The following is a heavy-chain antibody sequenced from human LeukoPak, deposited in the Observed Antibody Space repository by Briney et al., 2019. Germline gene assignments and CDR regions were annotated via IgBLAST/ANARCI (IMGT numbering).Heavy chain of an antibody. V-gene: IGHV4-39*07. CDR2: INHSGST. CDR1: GGSISGASYY. D-gene: IGHD3-10*01. J-gene: IGHJ6*03. Sequence: SETLSLTCTVSGGSISGASYYWSWIRQPPGKGLEWIGEINHSGSTNYNPSLKSRVTISVDTSKNQFSLKLNSVTAADTAVYYCARRDRSGYYYYYMDVWGKGTTVTVSS. CDR3: ARRDRSGYYYYYMDV.